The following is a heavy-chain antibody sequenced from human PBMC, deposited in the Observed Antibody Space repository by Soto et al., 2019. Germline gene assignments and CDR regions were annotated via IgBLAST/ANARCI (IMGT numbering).Heavy chain of an antibody. J-gene: IGHJ3*02. V-gene: IGHV1-18*04. CDR1: GYTFTSYG. D-gene: IGHD2-15*01. CDR2: ISAWDGNT. CDR3: ARDYRNIVVVVAAPDAFEI. Sequence: QVQLVQSGAEGKKPGASVKVSCKASGYTFTSYGISWVRQAPGQGLEWMGWISAWDGNTNSAQNFQGRVTMTTDTSTSTAYMELRNLRSDDTAVYYCARDYRNIVVVVAAPDAFEIWGQGTMVTVSS.